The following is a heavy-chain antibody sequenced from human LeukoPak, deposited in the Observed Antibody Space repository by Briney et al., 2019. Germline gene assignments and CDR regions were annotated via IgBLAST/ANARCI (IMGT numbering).Heavy chain of an antibody. CDR3: ARDRRAVVVPAAIDY. D-gene: IGHD2-2*01. CDR2: ISRNSDTI. V-gene: IGHV3-48*04. J-gene: IGHJ4*02. Sequence: GGSLRLSCAASGFIFNTYSMNWVRQAPGKGLEWVAYISRNSDTIYYADSVKGRFTISRDNAKNSLYLQMNSLRAEDTAVYYCARDRRAVVVPAAIDYWGQGTLVTVSS. CDR1: GFIFNTYS.